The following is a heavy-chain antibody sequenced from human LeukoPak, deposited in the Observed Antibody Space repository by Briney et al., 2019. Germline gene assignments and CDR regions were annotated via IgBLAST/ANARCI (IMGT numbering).Heavy chain of an antibody. J-gene: IGHJ3*02. CDR3: ARAMVRGVQSAFDI. CDR1: GYTFNGYY. V-gene: IGHV1-2*02. CDR2: INPNSGGT. Sequence: ASVKVSCKASGYTFNGYYMHWVRQAPGQGLEWMGWINPNSGGTNYAQKFQGRVTMTRDTSISTAYMELSRLRSDDTAVYYCARAMVRGVQSAFDIWGQGTMVTVSS. D-gene: IGHD3-10*01.